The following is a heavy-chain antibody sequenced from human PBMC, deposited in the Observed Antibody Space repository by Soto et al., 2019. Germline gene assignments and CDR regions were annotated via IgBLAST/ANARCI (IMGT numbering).Heavy chain of an antibody. V-gene: IGHV3-23*01. CDR3: AKDGNPIPYLTGYYRLGWFDP. CDR2: ISGSGGST. Sequence: EVQLLESGGGLVQPGGSLRLYCAASGFTFSGYAMSWVRQAPGKGLEWVSAISGSGGSTYYADSVKGRFTISRDNSKNTLYLQMNSLRAEDTAVYYCAKDGNPIPYLTGYYRLGWFDPWGQGTLVTVSS. CDR1: GFTFSGYA. D-gene: IGHD3-9*01. J-gene: IGHJ5*02.